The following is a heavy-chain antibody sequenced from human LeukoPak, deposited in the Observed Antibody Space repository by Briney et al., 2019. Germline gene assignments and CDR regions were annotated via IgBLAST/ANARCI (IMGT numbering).Heavy chain of an antibody. CDR1: GYTFISYD. CDR3: ARGGERADFYGLGSSPNWFDP. CDR2: MNPNSGNT. Sequence: ASVKVSCEASGYTFISYDINWVRQAAGQGLEWTGWMNPNSGNTGYAQKFQGRVTMTRNTSISTAYMELSGLRSDDTAVYYCARGGERADFYGLGSSPNWFDPWGQGTLVTVSS. V-gene: IGHV1-8*02. J-gene: IGHJ5*02. D-gene: IGHD3-10*01.